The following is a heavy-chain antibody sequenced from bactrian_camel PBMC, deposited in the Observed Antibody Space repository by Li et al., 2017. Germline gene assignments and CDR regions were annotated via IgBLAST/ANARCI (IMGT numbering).Heavy chain of an antibody. CDR2: IDSDGST. V-gene: IGHV3S55*01. J-gene: IGHJ6*01. D-gene: IGHD5*01. CDR3: AAVASSHGGVSYMLTLGSVIPEGY. CDR1: GLFAGRNDLG. Sequence: HVQLVESGGGSVQAGGSLTLSCTYSGLFAGRNDLGMAWFRQTPGKDREGVAAIDSDGSTSYADFVQGRFTISKDNTKNTLYLQMTSLKPEDTAVYYCAAVASSHGGVSYMLTLGSVIPEGYWGQGTQVTVS.